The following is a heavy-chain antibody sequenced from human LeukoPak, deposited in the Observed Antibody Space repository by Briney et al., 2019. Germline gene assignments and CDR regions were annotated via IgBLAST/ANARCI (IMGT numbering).Heavy chain of an antibody. V-gene: IGHV5-51*03. J-gene: IGHJ5*02. Sequence: GESLTLSCTGSGYSFATYWIGWVRQMPGKGLEWMGIVYGGDSDASNTPSFQGHITTSAAKSINTAYLQWTSLQAPDTPINYWAKVSPGFRSGWYGWFDPGGQGTLVTVSS. CDR1: GYSFATYW. D-gene: IGHD6-19*01. CDR3: AKVSPGFRSGWYGWFDP. CDR2: VYGGDSDA.